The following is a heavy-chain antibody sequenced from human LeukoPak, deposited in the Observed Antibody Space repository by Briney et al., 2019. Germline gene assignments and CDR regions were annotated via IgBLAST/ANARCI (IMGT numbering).Heavy chain of an antibody. J-gene: IGHJ4*02. Sequence: SVKVSCKASGGTFSSYAISWVRQAPGQGLEWMGGIIPIFGTANYAQKFQGRVTITADESTNTAYMEMSSLRSEDTAVYYCARGVGEYYDSTRAGFDYWGQGTLVTVSS. CDR2: IIPIFGTA. D-gene: IGHD3-22*01. CDR3: ARGVGEYYDSTRAGFDY. V-gene: IGHV1-69*01. CDR1: GGTFSSYA.